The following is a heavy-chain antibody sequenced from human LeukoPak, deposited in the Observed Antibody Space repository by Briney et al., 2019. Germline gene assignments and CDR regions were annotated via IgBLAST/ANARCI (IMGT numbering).Heavy chain of an antibody. V-gene: IGHV4-61*08. J-gene: IGHJ4*02. CDR1: DVSISSGDYY. CDR2: FYYSGST. Sequence: PSETLSLTCTVSDVSISSGDYYWSWIRQPPGKGLEWIGYFYYSGSTNYNPSLKSRVTISVDTSKNQFSLKLSSVTAADTAVYYCARHYDFWSGYFDYWGQGTLVTVSS. D-gene: IGHD3-3*01. CDR3: ARHYDFWSGYFDY.